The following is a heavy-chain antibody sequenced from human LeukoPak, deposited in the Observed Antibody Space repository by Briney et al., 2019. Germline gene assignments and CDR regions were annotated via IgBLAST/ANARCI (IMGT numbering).Heavy chain of an antibody. CDR3: AKGIRQQLPSPPH. CDR1: GFTFSSYG. V-gene: IGHV3-30*02. J-gene: IGHJ4*02. CDR2: IRYDGSNK. Sequence: GGSLRLSCAASGFTFSSYGMHWVRQAPGKGLEWVAFIRYDGSNKYYADSVKGRITISRDNSKNTLYLQMNSLRAEDTAVYYCAKGIRQQLPSPPHWGQGTLVTVSS. D-gene: IGHD6-13*01.